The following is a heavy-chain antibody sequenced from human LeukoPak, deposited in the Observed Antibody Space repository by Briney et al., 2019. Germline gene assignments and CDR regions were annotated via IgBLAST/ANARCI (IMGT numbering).Heavy chain of an antibody. CDR2: ISWEGHTT. J-gene: IGHJ4*02. CDR1: GFTFDDYA. CDR3: TRDTDFGSPTNYFDH. V-gene: IGHV3-43*01. Sequence: GGSLRLSCAASGFTFDDYAMHWVRQAPGKGLQWVSLISWEGHTTYYADSVRGRFTISRDNTKNSLFLEMKSLTTDDTAFYHCTRDTDFGSPTNYFDHWGQGTLVSVSS. D-gene: IGHD3-10*01.